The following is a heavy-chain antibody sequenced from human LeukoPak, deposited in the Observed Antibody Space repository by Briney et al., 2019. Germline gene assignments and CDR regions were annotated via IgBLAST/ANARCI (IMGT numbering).Heavy chain of an antibody. CDR1: GFTFSSYA. D-gene: IGHD3-22*01. V-gene: IGHV3-23*01. CDR2: ISGNGDYT. CDR3: AKGLLVVSLVDS. Sequence: GGSLRLSCAASGFTFSSYAVSWVRQASGKGLEWVSGISGNGDYTYYADSVKGRFTISRDNSKNTLYLQMNSLRAEDTAVYYCAKGLLVVSLVDSWGQGILVTVSS. J-gene: IGHJ4*02.